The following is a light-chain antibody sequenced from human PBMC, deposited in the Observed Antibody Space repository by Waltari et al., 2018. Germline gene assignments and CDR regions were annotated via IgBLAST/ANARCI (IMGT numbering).Light chain of an antibody. Sequence: EIVLTQSPGTLSLSPGERATLSCRSSQRVGRTLAWYQQKPGQPPRLLIYDASTRHTGRPDTFSGSGSGTDFSLTISRLEPEDFAVYYCQKYGTLPATFGQGTKVEIK. CDR2: DAS. V-gene: IGKV3-20*01. J-gene: IGKJ1*01. CDR1: QRVGRT. CDR3: QKYGTLPAT.